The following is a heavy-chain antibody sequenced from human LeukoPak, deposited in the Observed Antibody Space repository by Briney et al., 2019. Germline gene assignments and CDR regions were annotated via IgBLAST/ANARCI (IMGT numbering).Heavy chain of an antibody. J-gene: IGHJ4*02. V-gene: IGHV3-23*01. CDR2: ISGSGGST. Sequence: GGSLRLSCATSGFTFRSYAMSWVRQAPGKGLEWVSAISGSGGSTYDADSVKGRFTISRDNAKNSLYLQMNSLRAEDTAVYYCARSTLYGSGSYGVDYWGQGTRVTVSS. D-gene: IGHD3-10*01. CDR1: GFTFRSYA. CDR3: ARSTLYGSGSYGVDY.